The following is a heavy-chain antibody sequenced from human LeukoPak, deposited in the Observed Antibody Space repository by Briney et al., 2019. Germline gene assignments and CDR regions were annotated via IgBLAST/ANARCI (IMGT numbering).Heavy chain of an antibody. CDR3: ASARGGHYYYYYMDV. CDR2: IIPIFGTA. D-gene: IGHD3-16*01. J-gene: IGHJ6*03. Sequence: GASLKVSCKASGVTFSSYAISWVRQAPGQGLEWMGGIIPIFGTANYAQKFQGRVTITADKSTSTAYMELSSLRSEDTAVYYCASARGGHYYYYYMDVWGKGTTVTVSS. CDR1: GVTFSSYA. V-gene: IGHV1-69*06.